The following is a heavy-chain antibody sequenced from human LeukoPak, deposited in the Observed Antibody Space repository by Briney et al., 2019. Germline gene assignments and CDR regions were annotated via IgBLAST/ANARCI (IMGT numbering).Heavy chain of an antibody. CDR3: ARDHFDY. V-gene: IGHV3-30*04. J-gene: IGHJ4*02. CDR2: ISYDGSTK. CDR1: GFTFSSYA. Sequence: GGSLRLSCAASGFTFSSYAMHWVRQAPGKGLEWVAVISYDGSTKYYADSVKGRFTISRDNSKNTLYLQMNSLRAEDTAVYYCARDHFDYWGQGTLVTVSS.